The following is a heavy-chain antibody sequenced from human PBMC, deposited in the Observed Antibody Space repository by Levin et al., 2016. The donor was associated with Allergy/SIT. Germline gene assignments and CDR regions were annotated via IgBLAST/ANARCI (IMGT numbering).Heavy chain of an antibody. D-gene: IGHD5-12*01. CDR3: AREIVATGRGLDI. J-gene: IGHJ3*02. V-gene: IGHV4-4*02. CDR2: TNQSGST. CDR1: GGSITSANW. Sequence: SETLSLTCAVSGGSITSANWWSWIRQPPGKGLEWIGETNQSGSTNYNPSLKSRVTISVDTSKNQFSLKLTSVTAADTAVYYCAREIVATGRGLDIWGQGTTVTVSS.